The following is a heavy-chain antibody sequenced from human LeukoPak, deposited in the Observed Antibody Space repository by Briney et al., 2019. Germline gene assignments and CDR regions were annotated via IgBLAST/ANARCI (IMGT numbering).Heavy chain of an antibody. CDR2: MNPNSGNT. J-gene: IGHJ6*02. V-gene: IGHV1-8*01. Sequence: ASMKVSCKASGYTFTSYDINWVRQATGQGLEWMGWMNPNSGNTGYAQKFQGRVTMTRNTSISTVYMELSSLTSEDTAVYYCARGSCSSTTCYTGYYYYGMDVWGQGTTVTVSS. D-gene: IGHD2-2*02. CDR3: ARGSCSSTTCYTGYYYYGMDV. CDR1: GYTFTSYD.